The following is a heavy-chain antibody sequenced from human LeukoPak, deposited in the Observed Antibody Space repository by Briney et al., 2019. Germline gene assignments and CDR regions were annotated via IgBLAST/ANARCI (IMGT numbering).Heavy chain of an antibody. Sequence: PSETLSLTCTVSGGSISSGGYYWSWIRQHPGKGLEWIGYIYYSGSTYYNPSLKSRVTISVDTSKNQFSLKLSSVTAADTAVYYCAREGYYDSSGYYYWGQGTLVTVSS. CDR2: IYYSGST. CDR1: GGSISSGGYY. V-gene: IGHV4-31*03. CDR3: AREGYYDSSGYYY. D-gene: IGHD3-22*01. J-gene: IGHJ4*02.